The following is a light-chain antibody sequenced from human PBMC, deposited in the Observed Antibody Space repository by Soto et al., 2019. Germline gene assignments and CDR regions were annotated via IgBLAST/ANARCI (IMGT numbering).Light chain of an antibody. CDR1: QSVSSN. Sequence: EIVMTQSPATLSVSPGERATLSCRASQSVSSNLAWYQQKPGQAPRLLIYGASTRATGIPARFSGSGSGTEFTLTISSLQSEDVAVYYCQQYNNWPPMAFGPGTKVEIK. V-gene: IGKV3-15*01. CDR2: GAS. J-gene: IGKJ1*01. CDR3: QQYNNWPPMA.